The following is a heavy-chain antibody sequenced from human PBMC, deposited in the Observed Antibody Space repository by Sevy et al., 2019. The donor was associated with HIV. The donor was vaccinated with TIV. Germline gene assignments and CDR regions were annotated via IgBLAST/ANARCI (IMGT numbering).Heavy chain of an antibody. Sequence: GGSLRLSCAASGFTFSSYWMHWVRQAPGKGLVWVSRINSDGSSTSYADSVKGRFTISRDNAKNTLYLQMNSLRAEDAAVYYCAREGGYSSSWLTQDYYYYYGMDVWGQGTTVTVSS. CDR2: INSDGSST. J-gene: IGHJ6*02. CDR1: GFTFSSYW. D-gene: IGHD6-13*01. CDR3: AREGGYSSSWLTQDYYYYYGMDV. V-gene: IGHV3-74*01.